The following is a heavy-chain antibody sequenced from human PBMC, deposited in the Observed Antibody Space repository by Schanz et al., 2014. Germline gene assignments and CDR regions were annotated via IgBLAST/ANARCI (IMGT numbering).Heavy chain of an antibody. V-gene: IGHV3-30*03. CDR2: ISYDGSKK. D-gene: IGHD3-10*01. CDR3: ARWGFGEVACFDY. CDR1: GFMFSSYG. J-gene: IGHJ4*02. Sequence: QVQLVESGGGVVQPGWSLRLSCAASGFMFSSYGMHWVRQAPGKGLEWVGVISYDGSKKSYADSVKGRFTISRDNSKNTLDLQMNSLRTEDTAVYYCARWGFGEVACFDYWGQGTLVTVSS.